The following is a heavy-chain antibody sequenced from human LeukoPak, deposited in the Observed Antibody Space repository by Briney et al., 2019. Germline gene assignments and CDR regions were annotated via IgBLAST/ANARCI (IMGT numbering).Heavy chain of an antibody. J-gene: IGHJ3*02. Sequence: GSLRLSCAASGFIFSSHAKSWVRQPPGKGLEWIGEIYHSGSTNYNPSLKSRVTISVDKSKNQFSLKLSSVTAADTAVYYCASYSSGYIDAFDIWGQGTMVTVSS. D-gene: IGHD3-22*01. V-gene: IGHV4-4*02. CDR2: IYHSGST. CDR1: GFIFSSHAK. CDR3: ASYSSGYIDAFDI.